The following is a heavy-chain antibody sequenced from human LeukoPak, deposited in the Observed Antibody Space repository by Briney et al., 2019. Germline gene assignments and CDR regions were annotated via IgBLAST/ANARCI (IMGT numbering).Heavy chain of an antibody. D-gene: IGHD3-22*01. V-gene: IGHV3-30*02. Sequence: GGSLRLSCAASGFTFSSYGMHWVRQAPGKGLEWVAFIRYDGSNKYYADSVKGRFTISRDNSKNKPYLQMNSLRAEDTAVYYCAKSRSGYYQLAFDIWGQGTMVTVSS. CDR1: GFTFSSYG. CDR2: IRYDGSNK. CDR3: AKSRSGYYQLAFDI. J-gene: IGHJ3*02.